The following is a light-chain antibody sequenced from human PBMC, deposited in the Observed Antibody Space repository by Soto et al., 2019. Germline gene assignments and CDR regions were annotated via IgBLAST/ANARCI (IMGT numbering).Light chain of an antibody. J-gene: IGKJ4*01. V-gene: IGKV3-11*01. CDR3: QPRGT. CDR2: DIS. CDR1: QSVSSY. Sequence: EFVLTQSPATLSLSPGERATLSCRASQSVSSYLAWYQQKPGQPPRLLIYDISTRATGIPARFSGGGSGTDFTLSISSLEPEDYAVYYCQPRGTFGGGTKVEIK.